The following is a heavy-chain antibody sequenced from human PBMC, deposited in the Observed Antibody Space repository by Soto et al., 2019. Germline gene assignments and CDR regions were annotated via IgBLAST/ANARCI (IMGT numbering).Heavy chain of an antibody. V-gene: IGHV3-23*01. J-gene: IGHJ6*02. CDR1: GFTFSSYA. CDR2: ISGSGGST. CDR3: AKDRWVVIKNNYYYYGMDV. D-gene: IGHD3-22*01. Sequence: GGSLRLSCAASGFTFSSYAMSWVRQAPGKGLEWVSAISGSGGSTYYADSVKGRFTISRDNSKNTLYLQMNSLRAEDTAVYYCAKDRWVVIKNNYYYYGMDVWGQGTTVTVSS.